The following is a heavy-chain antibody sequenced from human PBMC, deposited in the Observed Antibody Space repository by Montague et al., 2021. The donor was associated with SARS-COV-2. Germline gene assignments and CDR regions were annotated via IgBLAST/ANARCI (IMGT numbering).Heavy chain of an antibody. CDR1: GGSISSGSY. J-gene: IGHJ4*02. D-gene: IGHD4/OR15-4a*01. CDR2: SDHSGIT. Sequence: SETLSLSCTVSGGSISSGSYWGWIRQPPGKGLEWIGTSDHSGITYYSPSLKGRVTISLDTSKNQFSLNLDSVTASDTAMYYCARVISAVAGANFYFDYWGQGTLVTVSS. CDR3: ARVISAVAGANFYFDY. V-gene: IGHV4-38-2*02.